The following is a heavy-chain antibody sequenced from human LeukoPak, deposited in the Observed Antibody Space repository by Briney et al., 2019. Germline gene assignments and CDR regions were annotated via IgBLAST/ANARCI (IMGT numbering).Heavy chain of an antibody. Sequence: PSETLSLTCAVSGGSISSGIYYWGWIRQPPGKGREWIGSVFYGGSTYYNPSLKTRLTISVDTSKNHFSLQLSSLTAAHTAMYYCAAGFYYSGPRTLVTASS. CDR2: VFYGGST. V-gene: IGHV4-39*01. CDR1: GGSISSGIYY. CDR3: AAGFYY. J-gene: IGHJ4*01.